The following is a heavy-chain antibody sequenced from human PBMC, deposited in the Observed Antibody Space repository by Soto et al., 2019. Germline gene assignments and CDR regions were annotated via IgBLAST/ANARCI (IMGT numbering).Heavy chain of an antibody. CDR3: ARAVAAAGTRFDP. CDR2: IYYSGST. J-gene: IGHJ5*02. Sequence: SETLSLTCTVSGGSISSGGYYWSWIRQHPGKGLEWIGYIYYSGSTYYNPSLKSRVTISVDTSKNQFSLKLSSVTAADTAVYYCARAVAAAGTRFDPWGQGTLVTVSS. V-gene: IGHV4-31*03. CDR1: GGSISSGGYY. D-gene: IGHD6-13*01.